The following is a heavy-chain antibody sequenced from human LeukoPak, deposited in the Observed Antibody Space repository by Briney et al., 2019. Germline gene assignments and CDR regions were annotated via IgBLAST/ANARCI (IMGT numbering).Heavy chain of an antibody. CDR1: GSSFTSYW. D-gene: IGHD2-21*02. J-gene: IGHJ5*02. V-gene: IGHV5-51*01. CDR2: IYPGDSDT. CDR3: ARIEGCGGDCYPRGDNWFDP. Sequence: GESLKISCKGSGSSFTSYWIGWVRQRPGKGLEWMGIIYPGDSDTRYSPSFQGQVTISADKSISTAYLQWSSLKASDTAMYYCARIEGCGGDCYPRGDNWFDPWGQGTLVTVSS.